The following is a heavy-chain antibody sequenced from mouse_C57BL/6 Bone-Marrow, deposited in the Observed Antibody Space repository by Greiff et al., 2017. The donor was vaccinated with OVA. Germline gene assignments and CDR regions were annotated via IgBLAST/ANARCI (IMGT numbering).Heavy chain of an antibody. Sequence: VQLQQSGAELVRPGASVKLSCTASGFNIKDDYMHWVKQRPEQGLEWIGWIDPENGDTEYASKFQGKATITADTSSNTAYLQLSSLTSEDTAVYYWTTEAAQATFYAMDYWGQGTSVTVSS. J-gene: IGHJ4*01. CDR1: GFNIKDDY. D-gene: IGHD3-2*02. V-gene: IGHV14-4*01. CDR2: IDPENGDT. CDR3: TTEAAQATFYAMDY.